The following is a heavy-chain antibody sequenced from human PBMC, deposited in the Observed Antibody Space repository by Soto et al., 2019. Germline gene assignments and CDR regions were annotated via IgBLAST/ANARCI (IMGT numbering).Heavy chain of an antibody. D-gene: IGHD3-3*01. Sequence: PGGSLRLSCAASGFTFSSYSMNWVRQAPGKGLEWVSSISSSSSYIYYADSVKGRFTISRDNAKNSLYLQMNSLRAEDTAVYYCARGYDFWSGWGHDYYYGMDVWGQGTTVTVSS. CDR2: ISSSSSYI. CDR3: ARGYDFWSGWGHDYYYGMDV. V-gene: IGHV3-21*01. CDR1: GFTFSSYS. J-gene: IGHJ6*02.